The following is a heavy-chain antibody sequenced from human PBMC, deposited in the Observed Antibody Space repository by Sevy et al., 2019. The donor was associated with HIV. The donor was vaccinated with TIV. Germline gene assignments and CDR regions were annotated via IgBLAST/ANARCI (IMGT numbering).Heavy chain of an antibody. D-gene: IGHD5-12*01. CDR3: ARAVIVATGDYYGMDV. J-gene: IGHJ6*02. V-gene: IGHV3-7*01. CDR1: GFTFSSYW. CDR2: IKQDGSEK. Sequence: GGSLRLSCAASGFTFSSYWMSWVRQAPGKGLEWVANIKQDGSEKDYVDSVKGRFTISRDNAKNSLYLQMNSLRAEDTAVYYCARAVIVATGDYYGMDVWGQGTTVTVSS.